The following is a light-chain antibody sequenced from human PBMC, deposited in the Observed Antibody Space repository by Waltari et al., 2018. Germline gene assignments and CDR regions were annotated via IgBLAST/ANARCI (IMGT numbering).Light chain of an antibody. CDR1: TSNIANEF. V-gene: IGLV1-51*01. CDR3: GAWDTSLTDYV. CDR2: DNY. Sequence: QSVLTQPPSMSATPGQKVTISCSGSTSNIANEFVSWYQQLPGTVPNLRVYDNYQRPCGIPDRFFCSKSGTSATLDITGLQTGDEAHYYRGAWDTSLTDYVSGTGTEVNVL. J-gene: IGLJ1*01.